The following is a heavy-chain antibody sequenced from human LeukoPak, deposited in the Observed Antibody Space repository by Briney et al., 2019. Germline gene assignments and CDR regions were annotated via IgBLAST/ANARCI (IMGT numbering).Heavy chain of an antibody. CDR2: IYYSGST. CDR3: ARGYYYEGLDY. Sequence: SETLSLTCAVYGGSFSGYYWSWIRQPPGKGLEWIGYIYYSGSTNYNPSLKSRVTISVDTSKNQFSLKLSSVTAADTAVYYCARGYYYEGLDYWGQGTLVTVSS. V-gene: IGHV4-59*01. J-gene: IGHJ4*02. CDR1: GGSFSGYY. D-gene: IGHD3-22*01.